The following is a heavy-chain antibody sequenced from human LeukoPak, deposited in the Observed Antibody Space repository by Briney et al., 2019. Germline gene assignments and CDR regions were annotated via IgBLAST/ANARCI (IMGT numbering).Heavy chain of an antibody. CDR1: GGSISSGGYY. CDR3: ARGYYNTGWFDP. V-gene: IGHV4-30-2*01. CDR2: IYHSGST. Sequence: SQTLSLTCTVSGGSISSGGYYWSWIRQPPGKGLEWIGYIYHSGSTYYNPSLKSRVTISVDRSKNQFSLKLSSVTAADTAVYYCARGYYNTGWFDPWGQGTLVTVSS. D-gene: IGHD3-22*01. J-gene: IGHJ5*02.